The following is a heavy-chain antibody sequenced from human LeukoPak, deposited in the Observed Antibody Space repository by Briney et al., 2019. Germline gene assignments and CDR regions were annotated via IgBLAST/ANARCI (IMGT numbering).Heavy chain of an antibody. CDR2: IYYSGST. J-gene: IGHJ4*02. Sequence: SETLSLTCTVSGGSISSYYWSWIRQPPGKGLEWIGYIYYSGSTNYNPSLKSRVTISADTSKNQFSLKLSSVTAADTAVYYCARDTAMVNYYLDYWGQGTLVTVSS. CDR3: ARDTAMVNYYLDY. CDR1: GGSISSYY. D-gene: IGHD5-18*01. V-gene: IGHV4-59*01.